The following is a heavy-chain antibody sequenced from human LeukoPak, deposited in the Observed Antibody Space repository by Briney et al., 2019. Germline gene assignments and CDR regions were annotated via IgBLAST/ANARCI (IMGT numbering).Heavy chain of an antibody. Sequence: PSETLSLTCTVSGGSISSGSYYWSWIRQPAGKGLEWIGRIYTSGSTNYNPSLKSRVTISVDTSKNQFSLKLSSVTAADTAVYYCARDTYCGGDCQSGFDIWGQGTMVTVSS. D-gene: IGHD2-21*02. CDR3: ARDTYCGGDCQSGFDI. J-gene: IGHJ3*02. CDR2: IYTSGST. CDR1: GGSISSGSYY. V-gene: IGHV4-61*02.